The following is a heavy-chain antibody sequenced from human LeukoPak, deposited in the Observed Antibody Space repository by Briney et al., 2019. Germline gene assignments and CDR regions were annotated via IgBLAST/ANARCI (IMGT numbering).Heavy chain of an antibody. V-gene: IGHV3-53*01. CDR2: VYSGGST. J-gene: IGHJ4*02. D-gene: IGHD3-3*01. CDR1: GFTFSSYW. CDR3: ARVNRDDFWSGYYMSFDY. Sequence: PGGSLRLSCAASGFTFSSYWMHWVRQAPGKGLEWVSVVYSGGSTYYADSVKGRFTISRDNSKNTLYLQMNSLRAEDTAVYYCARVNRDDFWSGYYMSFDYWGQGTLVTVSS.